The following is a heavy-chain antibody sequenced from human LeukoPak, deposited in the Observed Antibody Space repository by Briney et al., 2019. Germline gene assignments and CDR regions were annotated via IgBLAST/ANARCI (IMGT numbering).Heavy chain of an antibody. CDR1: GGTFSSYA. J-gene: IGHJ4*02. V-gene: IGHV1-69*01. Sequence: GASVKVSCKASGGTFSSYAISWVRQAPGQGLEWMGGIIPIFGTANYAQKFQGRVTITADESTSTAYMELSSLRSEDTAVYYCARVGSGSYYAFFDYWGQGTLATVSS. CDR3: ARVGSGSYYAFFDY. CDR2: IIPIFGTA. D-gene: IGHD3-10*01.